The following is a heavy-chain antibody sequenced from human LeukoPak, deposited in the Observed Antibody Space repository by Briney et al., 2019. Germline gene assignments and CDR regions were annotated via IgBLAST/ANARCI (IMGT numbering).Heavy chain of an antibody. J-gene: IGHJ4*02. V-gene: IGHV3-21*01. D-gene: IGHD2-2*01. CDR1: GFTFSSYR. CDR3: AREGNCAGTTCHFDF. Sequence: GGSLRLSCAASGFTFSSYRVTWVRQAPGKGLEWVSSLSSSSDYICYADSVKGRFTISRDNAKNSLYLQMNSLTVADTAVYYCAREGNCAGTTCHFDFWGQGTLVTVSS. CDR2: LSSSSDYI.